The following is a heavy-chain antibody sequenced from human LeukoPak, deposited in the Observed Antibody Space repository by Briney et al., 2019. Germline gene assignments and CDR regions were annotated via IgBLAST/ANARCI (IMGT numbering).Heavy chain of an antibody. CDR3: ARVVNYRGDDY. CDR2: INHSGST. Sequence: PSETLSLTCAVYGGSFSGYYWSWIRQPPGKGLEWIGEINHSGSTNDNPSLKSRVTISVDTSKNQCSLKLSSVTAAGTAVHYCARVVNYRGDDYWGQGTLVTVSS. CDR1: GGSFSGYY. D-gene: IGHD1-7*01. J-gene: IGHJ4*02. V-gene: IGHV4-34*01.